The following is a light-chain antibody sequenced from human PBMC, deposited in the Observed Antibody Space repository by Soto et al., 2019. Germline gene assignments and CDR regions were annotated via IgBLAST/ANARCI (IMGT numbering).Light chain of an antibody. J-gene: IGLJ1*01. CDR2: NNH. V-gene: IGLV1-47*02. CDR1: SSNIGTNY. CDR3: AAWDDSRSGYV. Sequence: ALTQPPSASGTPGQRVTISCSGSSSNIGTNYVYWYQQLPGAAPKLLIYNNHQRPSGVPDRFSGSRSGTSASLAISGLRSEDEADYYCAAWDDSRSGYVFATGTKVTVL.